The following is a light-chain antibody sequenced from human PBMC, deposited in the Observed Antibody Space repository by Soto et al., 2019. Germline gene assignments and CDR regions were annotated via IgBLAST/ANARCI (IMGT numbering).Light chain of an antibody. Sequence: QPASVSGSPGQSITISCTGTSSDVGAYNYVSWYQQYPGKAPKLMIYDVTNRPSGISNRFSGSKSGNTASLTISGLQAEDEADYYCSSYTTSGTWVFGGGTKLTVL. J-gene: IGLJ2*01. V-gene: IGLV2-14*01. CDR3: SSYTTSGTWV. CDR2: DVT. CDR1: SSDVGAYNY.